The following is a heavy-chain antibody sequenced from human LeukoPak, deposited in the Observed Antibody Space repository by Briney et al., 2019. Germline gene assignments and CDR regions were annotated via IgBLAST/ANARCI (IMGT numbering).Heavy chain of an antibody. V-gene: IGHV6-1*01. CDR2: TYYRSKWYN. J-gene: IGHJ3*02. CDR1: GDSVSSNSAA. Sequence: SQTLSLTCAISGDSVSSNSAAWNWIRQSPSRGLEWLGRTYYRSKWYNDYAVSVKSRITINPDTSKNQFSLKLSSVIAADTAVYYCARHQTPYYYDSSGSWICAFDIWGQGTMVTVSS. CDR3: ARHQTPYYYDSSGSWICAFDI. D-gene: IGHD3-22*01.